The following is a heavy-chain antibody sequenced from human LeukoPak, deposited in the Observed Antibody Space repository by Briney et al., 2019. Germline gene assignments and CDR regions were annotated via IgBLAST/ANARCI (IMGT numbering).Heavy chain of an antibody. Sequence: GGSLRLSCAASGFTFSNYAMSWVRQAPGKGLEWVSSISGSGGSTHYADSVKGRFTISRDKTKNTLYMQMNSLRAEDTAVYYCAKSAYYDASGYYREYYFDYWGQGTLVTVSS. CDR3: AKSAYYDASGYYREYYFDY. CDR1: GFTFSNYA. V-gene: IGHV3-23*01. D-gene: IGHD3-22*01. CDR2: ISGSGGST. J-gene: IGHJ4*02.